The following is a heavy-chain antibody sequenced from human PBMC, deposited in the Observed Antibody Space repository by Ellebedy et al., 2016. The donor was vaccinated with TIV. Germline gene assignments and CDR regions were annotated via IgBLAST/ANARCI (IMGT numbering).Heavy chain of an antibody. J-gene: IGHJ4*02. CDR3: ARDGGIDSSSLPQDY. D-gene: IGHD6-6*01. CDR1: GFTFSSYP. V-gene: IGHV3-33*08. Sequence: GESLKISCAASGFTFSSYPMNWVRQAPGKGLEWVAVIWYDGSSKYYAASVKGRFTISRDNSKNTLYLQMNSLRAEDTAVYYCARDGGIDSSSLPQDYWGQGTLVTVSS. CDR2: IWYDGSSK.